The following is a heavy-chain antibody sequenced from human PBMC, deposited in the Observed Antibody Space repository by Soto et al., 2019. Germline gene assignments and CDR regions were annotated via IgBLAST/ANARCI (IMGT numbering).Heavy chain of an antibody. Sequence: QVQLVESGGGVVQPGRSLRLSCAASGFTFSSYGMHWVRQAPGKGLEWVAIISYDEINKYYADSVKGRFTISRDNSKNTLYMPMNSLSAEDTDVYYCAKSVYNWNGGFFDCWGQGTLVTVSS. V-gene: IGHV3-30*18. CDR2: ISYDEINK. D-gene: IGHD1-1*01. CDR1: GFTFSSYG. J-gene: IGHJ4*02. CDR3: AKSVYNWNGGFFDC.